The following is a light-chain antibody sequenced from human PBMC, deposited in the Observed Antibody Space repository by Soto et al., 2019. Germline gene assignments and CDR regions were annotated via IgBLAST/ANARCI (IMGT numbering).Light chain of an antibody. CDR1: QSIGSW. J-gene: IGKJ1*01. Sequence: DIQLTHSPSTLSASIGDRVTITCRASQSIGSWLAWYQQRPGKAPNVLNYKASNVERGVPSRFSGSGSETEFTLTISSLQPEDVATYYCQQYSTFPWTFGQGTKVEL. V-gene: IGKV1-5*03. CDR2: KAS. CDR3: QQYSTFPWT.